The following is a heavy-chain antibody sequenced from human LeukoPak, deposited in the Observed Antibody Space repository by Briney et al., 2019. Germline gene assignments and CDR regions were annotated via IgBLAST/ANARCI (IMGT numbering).Heavy chain of an antibody. J-gene: IGHJ6*02. Sequence: PSQTLFLTCTVSGGSVSSGDYYWSWIRQHPGKGLEWIGYIYYSGSTYYNPSLKSRVTMSVDTSKNQFSLNLTSVTAADTAVYYCARESNFVSAFDVWGRGTTVTVSS. CDR1: GGSVSSGDYY. D-gene: IGHD3-16*01. CDR2: IYYSGST. CDR3: ARESNFVSAFDV. V-gene: IGHV4-31*03.